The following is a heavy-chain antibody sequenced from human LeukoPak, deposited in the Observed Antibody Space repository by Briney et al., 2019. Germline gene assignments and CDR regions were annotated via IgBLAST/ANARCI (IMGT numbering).Heavy chain of an antibody. CDR1: GGSISSYS. J-gene: IGHJ4*02. Sequence: PSETLSLTCTVSGGSISSYSWSWIRQPPGQGLEWIGYIYYSGGTNYNSSLESRVSISVDTSKNQFSLKLSSVTAADTAVYYCARLLYYYSSGYYYDYWGQGTLVTVSS. D-gene: IGHD3-22*01. CDR3: ARLLYYYSSGYYYDY. CDR2: IYYSGGT. V-gene: IGHV4-59*08.